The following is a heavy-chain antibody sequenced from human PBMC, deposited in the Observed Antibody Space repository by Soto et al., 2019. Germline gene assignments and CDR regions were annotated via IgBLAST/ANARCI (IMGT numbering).Heavy chain of an antibody. CDR1: GGSFSGYY. Sequence: SETLSLTCAVYGGSFSGYYWTWIRQPPGTGLEWIGEINHSGSTNYNPSLKSRVTISVDTSKNQFSLKLTSVTAADTAVYYCARRYGGTFDYWGQGTLVTVSS. J-gene: IGHJ4*02. V-gene: IGHV4-34*01. D-gene: IGHD2-15*01. CDR2: INHSGST. CDR3: ARRYGGTFDY.